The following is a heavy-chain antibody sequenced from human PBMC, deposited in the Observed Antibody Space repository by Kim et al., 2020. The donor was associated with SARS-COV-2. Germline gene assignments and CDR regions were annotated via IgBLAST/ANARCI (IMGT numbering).Heavy chain of an antibody. V-gene: IGHV4-4*06. J-gene: IGHJ5*02. CDR3: ARDLGSSSWYQAGFDP. D-gene: IGHD6-13*01. Sequence: LKSRVTMSVDTSKNQFSLKLSSVTAADTAVYYCARDLGSSSWYQAGFDPWGQGTLVTVSS.